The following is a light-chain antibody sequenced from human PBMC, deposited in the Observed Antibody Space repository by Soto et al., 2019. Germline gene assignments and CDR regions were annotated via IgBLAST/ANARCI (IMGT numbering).Light chain of an antibody. Sequence: EIVLTQSPGTLSLSPVERATLSCGASQSVSSYYLAWYQQKAGQAPRLLTYGASNRATGIPDRFSGSGSGTDFTLTISRLEPEDLAVYYCQHYGTSSLTFGGGTKVDIK. J-gene: IGKJ4*01. V-gene: IGKV3-20*01. CDR1: QSVSSYY. CDR2: GAS. CDR3: QHYGTSSLT.